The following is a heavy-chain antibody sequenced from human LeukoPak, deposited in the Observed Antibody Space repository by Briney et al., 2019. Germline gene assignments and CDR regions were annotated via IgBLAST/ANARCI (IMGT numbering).Heavy chain of an antibody. V-gene: IGHV3-NL1*01. J-gene: IGHJ6*03. Sequence: PGGSLRLSCAASGFTFSSYEMNWVRQAPGKGLEWVSVIYTGGSTYYADSVKGRFTISRDNSKNTLYLQMNSLRAEDTAVYYCAKVPAWSYYYYYYMDVWGKGTTVTISS. D-gene: IGHD6-25*01. CDR2: IYTGGST. CDR3: AKVPAWSYYYYYYMDV. CDR1: GFTFSSYE.